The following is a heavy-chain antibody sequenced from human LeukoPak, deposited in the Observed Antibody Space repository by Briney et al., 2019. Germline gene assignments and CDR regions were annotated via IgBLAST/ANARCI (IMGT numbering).Heavy chain of an antibody. V-gene: IGHV4-59*02. CDR1: GXSVSSHY. CDR3: ARGPFRGTGDGALDI. D-gene: IGHD1-26*01. J-gene: IGHJ3*02. Sequence: SETLSLTCTVSGXSVSSHYGSWIRQPPGKGLEWMGYTYYSGSTHYNPSLTSRVTISVDTSKNQFSLRLSSVTAADTAIYYCARGPFRGTGDGALDIWGQGTMVTVS. CDR2: TYYSGST.